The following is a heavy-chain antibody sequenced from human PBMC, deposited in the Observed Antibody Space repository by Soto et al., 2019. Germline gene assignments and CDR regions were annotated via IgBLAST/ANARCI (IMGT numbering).Heavy chain of an antibody. CDR3: ARVFSDSSSFFDP. CDR2: FYYSGRT. V-gene: IGHV4-39*07. J-gene: IGHJ5*02. Sequence: SETLSLTCTVSGDSISTNSYSWGWIRQPPGQGLEWIGLFYYSGRTYYNPSLKSRVTISVDTSKNQFSLKVSSVTGADTAVYYCARVFSDSSSFFDPWGQGTLVTVSS. D-gene: IGHD6-13*01. CDR1: GDSISTNSYS.